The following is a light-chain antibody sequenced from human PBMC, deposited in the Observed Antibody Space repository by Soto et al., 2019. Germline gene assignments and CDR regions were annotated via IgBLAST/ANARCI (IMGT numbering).Light chain of an antibody. CDR1: NGDVGSYDL. J-gene: IGLJ1*01. V-gene: IGLV2-23*02. Sequence: QSVLTQPASVSGSPGQSITISCTGTNGDVGSYDLVSWYQQYPGKAPKLIIYEVNKRPSGVSNRFSGAKSGNTASLTISGLQTEDEADYDCYSYAGENLYVFGTGTKVTVL. CDR3: YSYAGENLYV. CDR2: EVN.